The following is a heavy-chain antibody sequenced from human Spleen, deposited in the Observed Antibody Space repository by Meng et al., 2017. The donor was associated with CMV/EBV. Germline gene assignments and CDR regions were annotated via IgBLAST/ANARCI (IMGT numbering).Heavy chain of an antibody. Sequence: GESLKISCAASGFTFSGSAMHWVRQASGKGLEWVGRIRSKANSYATAYAASVKGRFTISRDDSKNTAYLQMNSLKTEDTAVYYCATGDSGSYYVYWGRGTLVTVSS. D-gene: IGHD1-26*01. CDR2: IRSKANSYAT. J-gene: IGHJ4*02. V-gene: IGHV3-73*01. CDR1: GFTFSGSA. CDR3: ATGDSGSYYVY.